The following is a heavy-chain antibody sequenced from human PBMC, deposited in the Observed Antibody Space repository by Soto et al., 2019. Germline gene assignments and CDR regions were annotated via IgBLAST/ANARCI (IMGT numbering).Heavy chain of an antibody. J-gene: IGHJ4*02. D-gene: IGHD1-26*01. Sequence: QVTLKESGPVLVKPTETLTLTCTVSGFSLTNARLGVTWIRQPPGKALEGLAHIFSNDEKSYSTSLKSRLTNLKYTPERQGALTMANMDPVDTAKYYCARQGRGVGARPLDYWGQGTLVTVSS. CDR1: GFSLTNARLG. CDR3: ARQGRGVGARPLDY. V-gene: IGHV2-26*01. CDR2: IFSNDEK.